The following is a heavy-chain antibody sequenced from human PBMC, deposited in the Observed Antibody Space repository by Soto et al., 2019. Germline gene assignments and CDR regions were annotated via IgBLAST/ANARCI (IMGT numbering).Heavy chain of an antibody. CDR3: ARHEAGWYFAS. Sequence: QLQLQESGPRLVKPSETLSLTCTVSRGSITSGTNYWAWIRQPPGKGLEWIAKIYYSGSTFYNPSLKSRATISRGTSKHQFSLKLRSVTAADTAVYYCARHEAGWYFASWGQGTLVTVSS. CDR2: IYYSGST. J-gene: IGHJ4*02. CDR1: RGSITSGTNY. V-gene: IGHV4-39*01. D-gene: IGHD6-25*01.